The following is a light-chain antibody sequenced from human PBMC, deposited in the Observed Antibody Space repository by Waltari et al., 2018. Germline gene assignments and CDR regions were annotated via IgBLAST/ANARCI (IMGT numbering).Light chain of an antibody. V-gene: IGKV1-NL1*01. J-gene: IGKJ2*01. CDR1: RGISNS. CDR3: QQCYGTPYT. Sequence: DIQMTQSPSSLSASVGDRVIITCRASRGISNSLAWYQQKPGKAPNLLLYDASRLETGVPSRFSGSVSGTDYTLTISSLQPEDFATYYCQQCYGTPYTFGQGTKLEIK. CDR2: DAS.